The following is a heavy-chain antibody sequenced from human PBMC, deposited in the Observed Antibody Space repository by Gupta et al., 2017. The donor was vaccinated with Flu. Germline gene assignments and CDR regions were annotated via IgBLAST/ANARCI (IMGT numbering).Heavy chain of an antibody. Sequence: EVQLLESGGGLVQPGGSLRLSCAASGFPFSNCAINWVRQAPGKGLEWVSVISGDGSHTYYADSVKGRFTISRDNSKNTLYLQMSSLRAEDTAVYYCARVRPGYRYGDMGADYWGQGTLVTVSS. CDR1: GFPFSNCA. V-gene: IGHV3-23*01. J-gene: IGHJ4*02. CDR3: ARVRPGYRYGDMGADY. CDR2: ISGDGSHT. D-gene: IGHD5-12*01.